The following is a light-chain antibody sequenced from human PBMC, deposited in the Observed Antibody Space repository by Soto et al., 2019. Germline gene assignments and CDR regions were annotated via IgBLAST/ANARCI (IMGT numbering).Light chain of an antibody. CDR2: DAS. CDR1: QDISNY. V-gene: IGKV1-33*01. CDR3: QQYDNLPRT. J-gene: IGKJ2*01. Sequence: DIQMTQSPSSLSASVGDRVTITGQASQDISNYLNWYQQKPGKAPKLLIYDASNLETGVPSRFSGSGSGTDFTFTISSLQPEDIATYYFQQYDNLPRTFGQGTKVDIK.